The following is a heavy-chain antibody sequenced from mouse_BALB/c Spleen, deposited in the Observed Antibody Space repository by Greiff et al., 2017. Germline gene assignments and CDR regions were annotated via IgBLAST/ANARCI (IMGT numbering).Heavy chain of an antibody. D-gene: IGHD4-1*01. CDR1: GYTFTSYY. J-gene: IGHJ3*01. CDR3: TRSTSWAFAY. CDR2: INPSNGGT. V-gene: IGHV1S81*02. Sequence: QVQLQQPGAELVKPGASVKLSCKASGYTFTSYYMYWVKQRPGQGLEWIGGINPSNGGTNFNEKFKSKATLTVDKSSSTAYMQLSSLTSEDSAVYYCTRSTSWAFAYWGQGTLVTVSA.